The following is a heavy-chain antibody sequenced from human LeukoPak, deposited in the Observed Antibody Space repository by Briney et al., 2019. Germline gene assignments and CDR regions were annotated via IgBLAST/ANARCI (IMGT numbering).Heavy chain of an antibody. Sequence: SVPVSCKVSGGTFSRWALCWLGQAPGQGLEWMGGIIPIFGTANYAQKFQGRVTITADESTSTAYMELSSLRSEDTSVYYFEIQYSIGAYYFYNSGHRTLVTVSS. V-gene: IGHV1-69*13. D-gene: IGHD6-19*01. CDR2: IIPIFGTA. CDR1: GGTFSRWA. CDR3: EIQYSIGAYYFYN. J-gene: IGHJ4*01.